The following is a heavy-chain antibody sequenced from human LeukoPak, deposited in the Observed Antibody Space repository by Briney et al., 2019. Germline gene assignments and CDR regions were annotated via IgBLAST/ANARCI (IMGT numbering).Heavy chain of an antibody. J-gene: IGHJ6*03. D-gene: IGHD6-6*01. V-gene: IGHV4-59*01. CDR3: ASRIAARDYYMDV. Sequence: GSLRLSCAASGFTFSSYAMSWVRQPPGKGLEWIGYIYCSGSTNYNPSLKSRVTISVDTSKNQFSLKLSSVTAADTAVYYCASRIAARDYYMDVWGKGTTVTVSS. CDR2: IYCSGST. CDR1: GFTFSSYA.